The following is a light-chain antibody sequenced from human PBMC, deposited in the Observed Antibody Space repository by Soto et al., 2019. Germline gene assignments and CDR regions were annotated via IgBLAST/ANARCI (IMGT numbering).Light chain of an antibody. CDR2: DTS. V-gene: IGKV3-15*01. CDR1: QGIGDT. Sequence: ELVMTQSPATLSVSPGAGATISCRASQGIGDTLAWYQQKPGQTPRLLIYDTSIRATGVPARFSGSRSGAEFTLTISSLQSEDFAVYYCQHYVNWPLTFGRGTTVDIK. CDR3: QHYVNWPLT. J-gene: IGKJ4*01.